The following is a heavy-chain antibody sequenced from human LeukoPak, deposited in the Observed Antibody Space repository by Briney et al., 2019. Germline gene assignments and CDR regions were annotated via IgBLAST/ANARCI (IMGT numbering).Heavy chain of an antibody. D-gene: IGHD6-19*01. J-gene: IGHJ5*02. CDR1: GYIFTDYY. CDR2: INPNSGGT. CDR3: ARDSRGWYNWFDP. V-gene: IGHV1-2*02. Sequence: GASVKVSCKASGYIFTDYYMHWVRQAPGQGLEWMGWINPNSGGTNYAQKFQGRVTMTRDTSISTAYMELSRLRSDDTAVYYCARDSRGWYNWFDPWGQGTLVTVSS.